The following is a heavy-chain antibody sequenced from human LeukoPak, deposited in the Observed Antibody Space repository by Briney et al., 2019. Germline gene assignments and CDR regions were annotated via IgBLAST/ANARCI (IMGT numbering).Heavy chain of an antibody. V-gene: IGHV4-4*07. CDR1: GGSISSYY. CDR2: IHSRESI. J-gene: IGHJ6*02. CDR3: ARVDRDYYGMDV. Sequence: SETLSLTCTVSGGSISSYYWSWIRQPAGKGLEWIGRIHSRESIFYNPSLKSRVTVSVDTSKNQFSLKVRSVTAADTAVYYCARVDRDYYGMDVWGQGTTVTVSS. D-gene: IGHD3-10*01.